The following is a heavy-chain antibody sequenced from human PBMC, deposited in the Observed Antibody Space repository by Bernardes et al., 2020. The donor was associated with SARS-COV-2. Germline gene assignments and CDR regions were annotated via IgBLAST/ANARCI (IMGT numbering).Heavy chain of an antibody. CDR3: VRSAFSGGSGYFFDS. J-gene: IGHJ4*02. CDR2: ISGSGGST. V-gene: IGHV3-23*01. CDR1: GFTFSSYA. D-gene: IGHD3-22*01. Sequence: GGSLRLSCAASGFTFSSYAMSWVRQAPGKGLEWVSAISGSGGSTYYADSVKGRFTISRDNSKNTLYLQMNSLRVEDAAMYYCVRSAFSGGSGYFFDSWGQGTLVTVSS.